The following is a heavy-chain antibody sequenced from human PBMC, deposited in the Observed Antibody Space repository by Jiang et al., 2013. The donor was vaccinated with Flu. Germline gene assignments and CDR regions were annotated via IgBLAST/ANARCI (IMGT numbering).Heavy chain of an antibody. J-gene: IGHJ4*02. Sequence: QVQLQESGPGLVKPSETLSLTCNWSGATTAHYYWSWIRQSPGKALEWIGFIYAGGDTKYNPAFKSRVTMSVDTSRDQLYLKMTSVTAADTAIYFCARGYSYDLSGNHGGFDYWGQGTRVTVSS. V-gene: IGHV4-59*01. D-gene: IGHD2-15*01. CDR3: ARGYSYDLSGNHGGFDY. CDR2: IYAGGDT. CDR1: GATTAHYY.